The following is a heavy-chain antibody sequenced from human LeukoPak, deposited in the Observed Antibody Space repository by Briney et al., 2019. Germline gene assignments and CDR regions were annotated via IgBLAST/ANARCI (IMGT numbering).Heavy chain of an antibody. Sequence: GGSLRLSCAASGFTGISNYMSWVRQAPGKGMEWVSVIYSGGSTYYADSVKGRFTISRDNSKNTLYLQMNSLRAEDTAVYYCARATRPLTDEPGDYWGQGTLVTVSP. J-gene: IGHJ4*02. CDR2: IYSGGST. D-gene: IGHD2-2*01. CDR1: GFTGISNY. CDR3: ARATRPLTDEPGDY. V-gene: IGHV3-53*01.